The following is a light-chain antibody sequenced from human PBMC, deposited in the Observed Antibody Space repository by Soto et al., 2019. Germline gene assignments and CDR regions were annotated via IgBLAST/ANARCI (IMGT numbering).Light chain of an antibody. CDR1: SGHSSYA. CDR3: QTWDTGVVV. Sequence: QSVLTQSPPASASLGASVKLTCTLSSGHSSYAIAWHQQQPEKGPRYLMKLNSDGSHNKGDGIPDRFSGSSSGAERYLTISSLQSEDEADYYCQTWDTGVVVFGGGTKVTVL. J-gene: IGLJ2*01. V-gene: IGLV4-69*01. CDR2: LNSDGSH.